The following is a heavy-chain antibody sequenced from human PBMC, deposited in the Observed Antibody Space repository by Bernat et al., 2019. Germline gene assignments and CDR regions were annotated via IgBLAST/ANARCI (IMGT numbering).Heavy chain of an antibody. V-gene: IGHV1-2*04. Sequence: QVQLVQSGAEVKKPGASVKVSCKASGYTFTGYYMHWVRQAPGQGLEWMGWINPNSGGTNYAQKFQGWVTMTRDTSISTAYMELSRLRSDDTAVYYCAREADDMIAAAEDAFDIWGQGTMVTVSS. CDR1: GYTFTGYY. CDR3: AREADDMIAAAEDAFDI. D-gene: IGHD6-13*01. CDR2: INPNSGGT. J-gene: IGHJ3*02.